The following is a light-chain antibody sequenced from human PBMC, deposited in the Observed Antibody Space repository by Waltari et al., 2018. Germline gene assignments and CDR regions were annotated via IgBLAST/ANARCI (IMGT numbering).Light chain of an antibody. CDR2: DTT. CDR1: AGSVSAAHY. CDR3: ALSMGSGIWV. V-gene: IGLV8-61*01. Sequence: QTVVTQEPSLSVSPGGTVTLTCGLRAGSVSAAHYPSWFQQAPGQAPRTLPFDTTTRSSGVPDRFSGSILENKAALTIPGAQAEDECDYYCALSMGSGIWVFGGGTKLTVL. J-gene: IGLJ3*02.